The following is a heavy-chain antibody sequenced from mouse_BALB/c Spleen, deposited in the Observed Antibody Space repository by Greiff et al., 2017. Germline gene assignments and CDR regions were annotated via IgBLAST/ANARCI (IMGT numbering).Heavy chain of an antibody. D-gene: IGHD2-2*01. V-gene: IGHV5-6*01. Sequence: EVQLQESGGDLVKPGGSLKLSCAASGFTFSSYGMSWVRQTPDKRLEWVATISSGGSYTYYPDSVKGRFTISRDNAKNTLYLQMSSLKSEDTAMYYCARQTDGYDTWFAYWGQGTLVTVSA. CDR1: GFTFSSYG. J-gene: IGHJ3*01. CDR2: ISSGGSYT. CDR3: ARQTDGYDTWFAY.